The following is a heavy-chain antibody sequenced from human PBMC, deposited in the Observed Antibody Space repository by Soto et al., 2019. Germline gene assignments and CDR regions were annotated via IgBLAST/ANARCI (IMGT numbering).Heavy chain of an antibody. V-gene: IGHV1-69*13. CDR3: ARAQYYYDSSGHDY. CDR1: GGTFSSYA. Sequence: ASVKVSCKASGGTFSSYAISWVRQAPGQGLEWMGGIIPIFGTANYAQKFQGRVTITADESTSTAYMELSSLRSEDTAVYYCARAQYYYDSSGHDYWGQGTLVTVSS. CDR2: IIPIFGTA. J-gene: IGHJ4*02. D-gene: IGHD3-22*01.